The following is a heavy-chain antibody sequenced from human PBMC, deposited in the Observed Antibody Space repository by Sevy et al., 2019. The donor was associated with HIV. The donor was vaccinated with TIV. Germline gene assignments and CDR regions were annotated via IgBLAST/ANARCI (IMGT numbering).Heavy chain of an antibody. V-gene: IGHV1-18*01. D-gene: IGHD5-18*01. J-gene: IGHJ6*02. CDR3: AGGTVDTAMVIYYYGMDV. CDR2: ISAYNGNT. CDR1: GYTFTSYG. Sequence: ASVKVSCKASGYTFTSYGISWVRQAPGQGLEWMGWISAYNGNTNYAQKLQGRVTMTTDTSTSTAYMELRSLRSDDTAVYYWAGGTVDTAMVIYYYGMDVWGQGTTVTVSS.